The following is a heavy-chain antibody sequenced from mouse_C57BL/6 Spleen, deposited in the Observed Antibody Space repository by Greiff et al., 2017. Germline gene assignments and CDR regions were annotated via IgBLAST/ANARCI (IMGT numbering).Heavy chain of an antibody. CDR2: IDPSDSYT. J-gene: IGHJ2*01. Sequence: QVQLQQPGAELVMPGASVKLSCKASGYTFTSYWMHWVKQRPGQGLEWIGEIDPSDSYTNYNQKFKGKSTLTVDKSSSTAYMQLSSLTSEDSAVYYCARPRYSGRSPYYFDYWGKGTTLTVSS. CDR3: ARPRYSGRSPYYFDY. CDR1: GYTFTSYW. V-gene: IGHV1-69*01. D-gene: IGHD1-1*01.